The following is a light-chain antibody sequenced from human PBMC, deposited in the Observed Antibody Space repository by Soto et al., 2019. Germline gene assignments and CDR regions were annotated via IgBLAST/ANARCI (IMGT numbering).Light chain of an antibody. Sequence: EIVLTQSPGTLSLSPGERATLSCRASQSVSSSYLAWYQQKPGQAPMLLIYAASSRATGIPDRFSGSGSGTDFTLTISRLEPEDIAVFYCQQYGTSPATFGGGTTVEIK. CDR2: AAS. J-gene: IGKJ4*01. V-gene: IGKV3-20*01. CDR1: QSVSSSY. CDR3: QQYGTSPAT.